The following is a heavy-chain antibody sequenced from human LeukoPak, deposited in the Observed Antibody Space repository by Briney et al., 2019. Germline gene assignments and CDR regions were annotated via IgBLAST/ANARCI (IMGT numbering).Heavy chain of an antibody. D-gene: IGHD4-17*01. J-gene: IGHJ6*03. CDR3: AKRSYYYYMDV. CDR1: GFTFSGYA. V-gene: IGHV3-48*03. CDR2: ISSSASAI. Sequence: QAGGSLRLSCVASGFTFSGYAMYWVRQAPGKGLEWVSYISSSASAIYYADSVKGRFTISRDNAKSSLYLQMNNVRAEDTAIYHCAKRSYYYYMDVWCKGTTVTVS.